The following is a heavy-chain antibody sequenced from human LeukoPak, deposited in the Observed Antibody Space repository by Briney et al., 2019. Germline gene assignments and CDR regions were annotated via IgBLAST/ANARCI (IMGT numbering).Heavy chain of an antibody. V-gene: IGHV3-7*03. J-gene: IGHJ6*02. D-gene: IGHD6-13*01. Sequence: GGSLRLSCAASGFTFNNHWMSWVRQAPGKGLEWVANIRHDGSDKKYVDSVKGRFTISRDNAENSLFLQMNSLRAEDTAVYYCARRITIAAAGWGYGMDVWGQGTTVTVSS. CDR2: IRHDGSDK. CDR3: ARRITIAAAGWGYGMDV. CDR1: GFTFNNHW.